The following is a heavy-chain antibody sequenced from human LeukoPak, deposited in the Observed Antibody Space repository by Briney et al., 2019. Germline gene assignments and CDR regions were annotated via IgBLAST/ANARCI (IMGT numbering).Heavy chain of an antibody. D-gene: IGHD3-3*01. CDR3: ARNGRFLEWLPHQL. CDR1: GGSISSYY. J-gene: IGHJ1*01. V-gene: IGHV4-59*01. CDR2: IYYSGST. Sequence: PSETLSLTRTVSGGSISSYYWSWIRQPPGKGLEWIGYIYYSGSTNYNPSLKSRVTISVDTSKNQFSLKLSSVTAADTAVYYCARNGRFLEWLPHQLWGQGTLVSVSS.